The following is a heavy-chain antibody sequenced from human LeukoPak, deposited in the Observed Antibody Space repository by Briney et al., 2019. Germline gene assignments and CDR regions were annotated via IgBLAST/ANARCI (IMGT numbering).Heavy chain of an antibody. D-gene: IGHD2-8*01. Sequence: EASVKVSCKASGYTFTSYAMNWVRQAPGQGLEWMGWINTNTGNPTYAQGFTGRFVFSLDIFVSTAYLQISSLKAEDTAVYYCARVPFVVMGDTGNWFDPWGQGTLVTVSS. CDR1: GYTFTSYA. CDR3: ARVPFVVMGDTGNWFDP. J-gene: IGHJ5*02. V-gene: IGHV7-4-1*02. CDR2: INTNTGNP.